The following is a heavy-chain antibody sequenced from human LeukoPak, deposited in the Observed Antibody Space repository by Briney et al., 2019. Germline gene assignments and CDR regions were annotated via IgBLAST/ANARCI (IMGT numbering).Heavy chain of an antibody. Sequence: GGSLRLSCVASGFTFSSSWMSWVRQGPGKGLEWVASINQDEIHYVDAVRGRFTISRDNAKNSLYLQMNSLRAEDTAVYYCARDRSGYNSLIYYYYMDVWGKGTTVTVSS. CDR1: GFTFSSSW. D-gene: IGHD5-24*01. J-gene: IGHJ6*03. CDR2: INQDEI. CDR3: ARDRSGYNSLIYYYYMDV. V-gene: IGHV3-7*01.